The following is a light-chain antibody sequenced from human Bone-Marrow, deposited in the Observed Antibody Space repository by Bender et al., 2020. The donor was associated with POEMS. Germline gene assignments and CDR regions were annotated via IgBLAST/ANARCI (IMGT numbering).Light chain of an antibody. V-gene: IGLV2-23*02. J-gene: IGLJ1*01. Sequence: LTQPASVSGSPGQSITISCIGTNSDVGSYNLVSWYQQHPGKAPKLMISEVTKRPSGVSNRFSGSKSGNTASLTISGLQAEDEADYYCCSFAGSPYVFGTGTKVTVL. CDR2: EVT. CDR3: CSFAGSPYV. CDR1: NSDVGSYNL.